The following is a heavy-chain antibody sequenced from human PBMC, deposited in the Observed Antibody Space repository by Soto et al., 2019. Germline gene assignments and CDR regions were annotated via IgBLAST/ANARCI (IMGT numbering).Heavy chain of an antibody. J-gene: IGHJ3*02. CDR3: ARVQGESLVNEVFAI. Sequence: QVQLVQSGAEVKRSGASVKVSCNTSGYSFSNYGINWVRQAPGQGLEWMGWIAVYNGNTHYAQKFQDRVTMTTDTSTTTAYLELRSLSSDDTAVYYCARVQGESLVNEVFAIWCQGTMVIVSS. CDR2: IAVYNGNT. V-gene: IGHV1-18*01. D-gene: IGHD6-19*01. CDR1: GYSFSNYG.